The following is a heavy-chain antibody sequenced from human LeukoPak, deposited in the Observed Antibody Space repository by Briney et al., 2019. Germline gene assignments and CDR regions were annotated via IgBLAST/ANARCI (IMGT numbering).Heavy chain of an antibody. CDR2: IYPGDPDT. J-gene: IGHJ4*02. V-gene: IGHV5-51*01. CDR1: GYSFTSYW. D-gene: IGHD2-15*01. CDR3: ARHGRGLGYCSGGRCFPLPTGIDY. Sequence: GESLKISFKGSGYSFTSYWIGWVRQMPGKGLEWMGIIYPGDPDTRYSPSFQGQVTISADKSISTAYLQWSSLKASDTAMYYCARHGRGLGYCSGGRCFPLPTGIDYWGQGTLVTVSS.